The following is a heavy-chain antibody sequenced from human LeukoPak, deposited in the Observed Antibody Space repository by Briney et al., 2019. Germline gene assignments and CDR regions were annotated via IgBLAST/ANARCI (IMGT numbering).Heavy chain of an antibody. CDR3: ARDFCSAGSCYPDN. CDR2: IYSGGST. J-gene: IGHJ4*02. CDR1: GFTVSSNY. D-gene: IGHD2-15*01. Sequence: GGSLRLSCAASGFTVSSNYMSWVRQAAAKGLEWVSVIYSGGSTYYADSVKGRFSISRDNSKNTLHLQMNSLRVEDTAVYYCARDFCSAGSCYPDNWGQGTLVTVSS. V-gene: IGHV3-66*01.